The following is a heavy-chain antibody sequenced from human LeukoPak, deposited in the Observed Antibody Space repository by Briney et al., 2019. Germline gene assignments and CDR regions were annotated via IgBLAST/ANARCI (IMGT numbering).Heavy chain of an antibody. D-gene: IGHD2-15*01. CDR3: ARAGGYCGRISCPYYFDY. CDR1: GYTFTSYD. CDR2: MNPNSGNT. J-gene: IGHJ4*02. Sequence: VASVKVSCKASGYTFTSYDINWVRQATGQGLEWIGWMNPNSGNTGYAQKFQGRVTMTRNTSISTAYMELSSLRSEDTAVYYCARAGGYCGRISCPYYFDYWGQGSLVAVSS. V-gene: IGHV1-8*01.